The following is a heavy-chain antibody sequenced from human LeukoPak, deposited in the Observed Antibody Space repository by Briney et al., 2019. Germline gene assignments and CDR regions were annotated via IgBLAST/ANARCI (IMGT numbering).Heavy chain of an antibody. V-gene: IGHV3-21*01. CDR1: GFTFSTYS. D-gene: IGHD4-17*01. CDR3: ARTSNTVTTGASYFDY. Sequence: RGSLRLSCAASGFTFSTYSMNWVRQAPGKGLEWVSFISSSSTYMYYADSMKGRFTISRDNAKNSLYLQMNSLRAEDTAVYYCARTSNTVTTGASYFDYWGQGILVTVSS. J-gene: IGHJ4*02. CDR2: ISSSSTYM.